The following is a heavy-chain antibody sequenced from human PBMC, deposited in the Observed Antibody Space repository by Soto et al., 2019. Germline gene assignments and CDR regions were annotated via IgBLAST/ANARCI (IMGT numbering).Heavy chain of an antibody. Sequence: PGGSLRLSCAASGFTFKNFAMSWVRQTPGKGLEWVSSIHGGRGGAEYTDSVKGRFTVSRDDSRGTMYLQMSSLRVDDTAVYYCARAFPYYYDSSGHFDYWGQGTLVTVSS. CDR2: IHGGRGGA. V-gene: IGHV3-23*01. D-gene: IGHD3-22*01. J-gene: IGHJ4*02. CDR1: GFTFKNFA. CDR3: ARAFPYYYDSSGHFDY.